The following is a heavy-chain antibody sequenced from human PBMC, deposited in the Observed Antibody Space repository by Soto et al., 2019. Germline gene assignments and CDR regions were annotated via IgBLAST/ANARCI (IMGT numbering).Heavy chain of an antibody. Sequence: QVTLKESGPVLVKPTETLTLTCTVSGFSLSNTRMGVSWIRQPPGKALEWLAHIFSNDEKSYSSSLKSRLTIPNDTSKSQVVLTLTNMDPVDTATYYCARMPALIMVRGLIVRYLHYGGQGTLVTFSS. V-gene: IGHV2-26*01. CDR3: ARMPALIMVRGLIVRYLHY. CDR1: GFSLSNTRMG. CDR2: IFSNDEK. D-gene: IGHD3-10*01. J-gene: IGHJ4*02.